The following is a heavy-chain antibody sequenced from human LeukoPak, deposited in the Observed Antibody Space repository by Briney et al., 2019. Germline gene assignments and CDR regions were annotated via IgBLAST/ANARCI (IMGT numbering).Heavy chain of an antibody. Sequence: GGSLRLSCAASGFTFSSYGMHWVRQAPGKGLEWVAFIRYDGSNKYYADSVKGRFTISRDNSKNTLYLQMNTLRAEDTAVYYCARHLSGVTGYTYGRGIDYWGQGTLVTVSS. D-gene: IGHD5-18*01. J-gene: IGHJ4*02. CDR2: IRYDGSNK. CDR3: ARHLSGVTGYTYGRGIDY. V-gene: IGHV3-30*02. CDR1: GFTFSSYG.